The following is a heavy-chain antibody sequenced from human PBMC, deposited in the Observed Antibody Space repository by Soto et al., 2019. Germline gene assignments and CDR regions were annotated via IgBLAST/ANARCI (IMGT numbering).Heavy chain of an antibody. CDR1: GFTFDTYA. Sequence: GGSLRLSCVASGFTFDTYALNWVRRAPGKGLEWVSAIGSSGSTYYADSVKGRFTISRDTPKKTLYLQMNSLRVEDTAKYYCAKGFRSLEWYSLAPFDYWGQGALVTVS. D-gene: IGHD3-3*01. CDR3: AKGFRSLEWYSLAPFDY. J-gene: IGHJ4*02. V-gene: IGHV3-23*01. CDR2: IGSSGST.